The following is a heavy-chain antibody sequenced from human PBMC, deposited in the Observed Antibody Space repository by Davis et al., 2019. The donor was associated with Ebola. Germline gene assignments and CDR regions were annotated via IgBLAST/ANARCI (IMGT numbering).Heavy chain of an antibody. Sequence: SLKISCAASGFSFRSYGMHWVRQPPGKGLEWISGISWNGGRLDYADSVKGRFTISRDNAKNSLYLQMNSLRAEDTAFYYCAKDVGSGDWYSNWFDPWGQGTLVTVSS. CDR3: AKDVGSGDWYSNWFDP. V-gene: IGHV3-9*01. CDR1: GFSFRSYG. CDR2: ISWNGGRL. D-gene: IGHD6-19*01. J-gene: IGHJ5*02.